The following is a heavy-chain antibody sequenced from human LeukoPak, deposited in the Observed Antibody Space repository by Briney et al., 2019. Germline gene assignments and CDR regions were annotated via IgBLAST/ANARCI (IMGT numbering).Heavy chain of an antibody. Sequence: PGGSPRLSCAAYGFTFSSYAMHWVRQAPGKGLEWVAVISYDGSNKYYADSVKGRFTISRDNSKNTLYLQMNSLRAEDTAVYYCARAYYDILTGYDSPNWFDPWGQGTLVTVSS. D-gene: IGHD3-9*01. V-gene: IGHV3-30-3*01. J-gene: IGHJ5*02. CDR1: GFTFSSYA. CDR3: ARAYYDILTGYDSPNWFDP. CDR2: ISYDGSNK.